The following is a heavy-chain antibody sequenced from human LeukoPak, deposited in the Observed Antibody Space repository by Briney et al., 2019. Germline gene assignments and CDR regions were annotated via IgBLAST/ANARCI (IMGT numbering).Heavy chain of an antibody. J-gene: IGHJ4*02. CDR3: AGLEGRYSTDWFYFFDY. CDR1: GGSISSLNL. Sequence: SSETLSLTCIVSGGSISSLNLWSWLRPPPGKGLEWIGEMYLGGTTNFNPSLKSRVTILIDKSKNQLSLQLTSVTAADTAVYYCAGLEGRYSTDWFYFFDYWGQGALVTVSS. D-gene: IGHD6-19*01. V-gene: IGHV4-4*02. CDR2: MYLGGTT.